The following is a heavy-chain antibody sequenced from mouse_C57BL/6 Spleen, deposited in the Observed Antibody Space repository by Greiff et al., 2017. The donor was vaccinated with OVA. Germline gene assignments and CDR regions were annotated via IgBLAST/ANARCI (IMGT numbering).Heavy chain of an antibody. CDR1: GFTFSSYA. D-gene: IGHD2-5*01. J-gene: IGHJ4*01. Sequence: EVHLVESGEGLVKPGGSLTLSCAASGFTFSSYALSWVRHTPEKRLEWVAYISSGGDYIYYADTVTGRFTISRDNARNTLYLQMSRLKAEDTAMYYCTREASNYGAMDYWGQGTSVTVAS. CDR2: ISSGGDYI. V-gene: IGHV5-9-1*02. CDR3: TREASNYGAMDY.